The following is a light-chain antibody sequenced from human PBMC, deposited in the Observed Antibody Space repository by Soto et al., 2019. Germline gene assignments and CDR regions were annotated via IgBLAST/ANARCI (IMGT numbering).Light chain of an antibody. CDR1: QSISSY. Sequence: IQMNQSPSSVSASVGDRVTITCFASQSISSYLNWYQQKPGKAPKLLIYAASSLQSGVPSRFSGSGYGTDFTLTISSLQPEDFATYYCQQSYSTPITFGQGTRLEIK. V-gene: IGKV1-39*01. J-gene: IGKJ5*01. CDR3: QQSYSTPIT. CDR2: AAS.